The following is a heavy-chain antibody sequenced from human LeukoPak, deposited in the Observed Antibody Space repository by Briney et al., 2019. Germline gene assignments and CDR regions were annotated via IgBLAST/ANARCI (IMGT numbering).Heavy chain of an antibody. CDR2: ISSSGSTI. J-gene: IGHJ6*03. Sequence: AGGSLRLSCAASGFTFSDYYMSWIRQAPGKGLEWVSYISSSGSTIYYADSVKGRFTISRDNAKNSLYLQMNSLRADDTAVYYCARDNRLRFLEWPSYYYYYMDVWGKGTTVTVSS. D-gene: IGHD3-3*01. CDR3: ARDNRLRFLEWPSYYYYYMDV. CDR1: GFTFSDYY. V-gene: IGHV3-11*04.